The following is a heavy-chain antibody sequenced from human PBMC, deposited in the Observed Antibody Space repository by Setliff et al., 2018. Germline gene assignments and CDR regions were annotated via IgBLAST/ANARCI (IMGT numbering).Heavy chain of an antibody. V-gene: IGHV3-21*04. CDR3: ATYKRSSSFEY. CDR2: ISGGGRYT. CDR1: GFTFSSYS. D-gene: IGHD6-6*01. J-gene: IGHJ4*02. Sequence: PGGSLRLSCIASGFTFSSYSMNWVRQAPGKGLEWVSSISGGGRYTYSADSVKGRFTISRDNSKNTLYLQMNSPRAEDTAVYYCATYKRSSSFEYWGQGSLVTVSS.